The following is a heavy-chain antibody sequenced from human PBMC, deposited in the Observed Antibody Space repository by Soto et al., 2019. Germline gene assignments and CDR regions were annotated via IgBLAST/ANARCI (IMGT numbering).Heavy chain of an antibody. D-gene: IGHD6-19*01. V-gene: IGHV1-8*01. CDR2: MNPNSGNT. CDR3: ARGGDRVAGSHRYYYGMDV. CDR1: GYTFTSCY. Sequence: ASVNVSCKSSGYTFTSCYMNWVRQATGQGLEWMGWMNPNSGNTVYAQKFQGRVTMTRNTSISTAYMELSSLRSEDTAVYYCARGGDRVAGSHRYYYGMDVWGQGTTVTVSS. J-gene: IGHJ6*02.